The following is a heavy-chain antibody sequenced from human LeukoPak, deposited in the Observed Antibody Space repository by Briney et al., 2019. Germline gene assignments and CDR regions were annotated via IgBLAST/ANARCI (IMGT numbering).Heavy chain of an antibody. V-gene: IGHV4-4*02. CDR1: GDSISSSNW. CDR2: IYHSGST. Sequence: SETLSLTCAVSGDSISSSNWWSWVRPPPGKGLEWIGEIYHSGSTNYNPSLKSRVTISVDKSKNQFSLKLSSVIAADTAVYYCATSGTWANDYWGQGTLVTVSS. CDR3: ATSGTWANDY. J-gene: IGHJ4*02. D-gene: IGHD3-10*01.